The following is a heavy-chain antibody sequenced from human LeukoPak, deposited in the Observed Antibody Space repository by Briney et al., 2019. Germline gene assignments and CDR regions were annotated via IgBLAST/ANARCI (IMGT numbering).Heavy chain of an antibody. CDR2: ISSSSSDYK. CDR3: ARGTNWSPLDFDY. J-gene: IGHJ4*02. D-gene: IGHD1-20*01. CDR1: GFTFSSYN. Sequence: PGGSLRLSCVASGFTFSSYNIHWVRQAPGKGLEWVSTISSSSSDYKYYSDSVKGRFAISRDNADNSLYLQMNSLRAEDTAVHFCARGTNWSPLDFDYWGQGTQVTVSS. V-gene: IGHV3-21*01.